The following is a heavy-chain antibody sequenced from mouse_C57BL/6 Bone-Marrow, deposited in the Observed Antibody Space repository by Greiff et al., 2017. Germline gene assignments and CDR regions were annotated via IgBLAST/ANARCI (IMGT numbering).Heavy chain of an antibody. CDR1: GYTFTSYG. CDR3: ARLGIYYYGRGYWYFDV. V-gene: IGHV1-81*01. Sequence: QVQLQQSGAELARPGASVKLSCKASGYTFTSYGISWVKQRTGQGLEWIGEIYPRSGNTYYNEKFKGKATLTAEKSSSTAYMELRSLTSEDSAVYFCARLGIYYYGRGYWYFDVWGTGTTVTVSS. CDR2: IYPRSGNT. D-gene: IGHD1-1*01. J-gene: IGHJ1*03.